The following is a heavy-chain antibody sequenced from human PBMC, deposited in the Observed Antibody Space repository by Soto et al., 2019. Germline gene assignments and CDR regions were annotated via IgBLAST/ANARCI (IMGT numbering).Heavy chain of an antibody. CDR2: IYNSGST. CDR3: ARGYSSSWLGAFDN. V-gene: IGHV4-59*12. D-gene: IGHD6-13*01. CDR1: GGSISSYY. Sequence: SETLSLTCTVSGGSISSYYWTWIRQPPGKGLEWIGYIYNSGSTKNNPSPKSRGTISVDTAKNQFSLKLSSVTAEDTAVYYCARGYSSSWLGAFDNWGQGTMVTVSS. J-gene: IGHJ3*02.